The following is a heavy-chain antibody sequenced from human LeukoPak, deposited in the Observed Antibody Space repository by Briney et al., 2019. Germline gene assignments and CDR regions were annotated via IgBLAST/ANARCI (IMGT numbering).Heavy chain of an antibody. V-gene: IGHV4-30-4*02. CDR2: IYYSGST. CDR1: GGSISSGDYY. Sequence: PSETLSLTXTVSGGSISSGDYYWSWIRQPPGKGLEWIGYIYYSGSTYYNPSLKSRVTISVDTSKNQFSLKLSSVTAADTAVYYCARDTLGSCSGGSCYYYYMDVWGKGTTVTVSS. CDR3: ARDTLGSCSGGSCYYYYMDV. J-gene: IGHJ6*03. D-gene: IGHD2-15*01.